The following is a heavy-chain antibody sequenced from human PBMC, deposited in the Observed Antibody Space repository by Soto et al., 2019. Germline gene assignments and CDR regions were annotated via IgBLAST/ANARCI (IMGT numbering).Heavy chain of an antibody. CDR3: ARMGPANCNYRAFDI. V-gene: IGHV4-59*01. CDR2: IYYSGST. Sequence: SETLSLTCTVSGGSISYYYWSWIRQPPGKGLEYIGYIYYSGSTNYNPSLKSRVTMSVDTSKNQFSLRLSSVTAADTAVYYCARMGPANCNYRAFDIWGQGTMVTVSS. CDR1: GGSISYYY. J-gene: IGHJ3*02. D-gene: IGHD1-7*01.